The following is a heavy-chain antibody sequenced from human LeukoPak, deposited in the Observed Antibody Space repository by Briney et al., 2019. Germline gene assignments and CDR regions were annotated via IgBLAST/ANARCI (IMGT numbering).Heavy chain of an antibody. J-gene: IGHJ6*03. CDR3: AKGPAGGYYYHYMDV. CDR2: ISYDGSNK. V-gene: IGHV3-30*18. CDR1: GFTFSSYG. Sequence: GGSLRLSCAASGFTFSSYGMHWVRQAPGRGLEWVTVISYDGSNKYYADSVKGRFTISRDNSKNTLYLQMNSLRAEDTAVYYCAKGPAGGYYYHYMDVWGKGTTVTVSS.